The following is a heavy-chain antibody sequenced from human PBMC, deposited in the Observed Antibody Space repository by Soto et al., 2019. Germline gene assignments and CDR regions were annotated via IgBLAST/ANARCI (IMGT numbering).Heavy chain of an antibody. J-gene: IGHJ6*02. CDR1: GYSFTTYW. Sequence: GEPLKISCKGSGYSFTTYWISWVRQMPGKGLEWMGRIDPSDSYTNYSPSFQGHVTISADKSISTAYLQWSSLKASDTAMYYCARLPHSSSWYSYYYGMDVWGQGTTVTVSS. V-gene: IGHV5-10-1*01. CDR3: ARLPHSSSWYSYYYGMDV. D-gene: IGHD6-13*01. CDR2: IDPSDSYT.